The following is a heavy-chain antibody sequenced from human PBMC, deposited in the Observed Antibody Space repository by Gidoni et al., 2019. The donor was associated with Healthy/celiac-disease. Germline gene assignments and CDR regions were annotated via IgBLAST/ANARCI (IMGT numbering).Heavy chain of an antibody. J-gene: IGHJ4*02. Sequence: EVQLVESGGGLVQPGGSLRLSCAASGFTFSSYEMNWVRQAPGKGLEWVSYISSSGSTIYYAESVKGRFTISRDNAKNSLYLQMNSLRGEDTAVYYCARAYDFWSGYASGYWGQGTLVTVSS. CDR3: ARAYDFWSGYASGY. CDR1: GFTFSSYE. V-gene: IGHV3-48*03. D-gene: IGHD3-3*01. CDR2: ISSSGSTI.